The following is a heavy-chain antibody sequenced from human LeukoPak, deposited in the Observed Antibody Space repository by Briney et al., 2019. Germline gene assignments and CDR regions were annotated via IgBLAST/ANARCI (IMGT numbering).Heavy chain of an antibody. D-gene: IGHD3-10*01. J-gene: IGHJ4*02. CDR2: ISWNSGSI. CDR1: GFTFDDYA. CDR3: AKDSSGMVRGVLNY. Sequence: GGSLRLSCAASGFTFDDYAMHWVRQAPGKGLEWVSGISWNSGSIGYADSVKGRFTISRDNAKNSLYLQMNSLRAEDTALYYCAKDSSGMVRGVLNYWGQGTLVTVSS. V-gene: IGHV3-9*01.